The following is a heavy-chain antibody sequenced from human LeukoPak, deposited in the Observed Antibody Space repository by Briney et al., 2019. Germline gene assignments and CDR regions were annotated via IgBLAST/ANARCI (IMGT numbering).Heavy chain of an antibody. CDR1: GFTFSDYY. CDR3: ARYMGHSTTWPYFFDY. J-gene: IGHJ4*02. Sequence: KPGGSLILSCVASGFTFSDYYMSWIRQSPEKGLERVSYIDPSGDTIYYADSVKGRFTISRDNAKNSLYLRMNALRAEDTAVYYCARYMGHSTTWPYFFDYWGQGTLVTVSS. V-gene: IGHV3-11*04. D-gene: IGHD6-13*01. CDR2: IDPSGDTI.